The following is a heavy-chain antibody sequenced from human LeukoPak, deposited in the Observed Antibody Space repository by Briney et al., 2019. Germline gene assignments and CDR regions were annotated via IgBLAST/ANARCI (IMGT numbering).Heavy chain of an antibody. D-gene: IGHD1-20*01. CDR3: ARDITGTTTGGAFDI. J-gene: IGHJ3*02. V-gene: IGHV4-39*07. Sequence: PSETLSLTCTVSGGSISSSSYYWGWIRQPPGKGLEWIGSIYYSGSTYYNPSLKSRVTISVDTSKNQFSLKLSSVTAADTAVYYCARDITGTTTGGAFDIWGQGTMVTVSS. CDR1: GGSISSSSYY. CDR2: IYYSGST.